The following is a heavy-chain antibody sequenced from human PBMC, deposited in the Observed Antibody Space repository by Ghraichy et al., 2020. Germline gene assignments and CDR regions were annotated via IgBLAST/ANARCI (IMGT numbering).Heavy chain of an antibody. CDR1: GETFNNYY. Sequence: SQTLSLTCAVYGETFNNYYWSWIRQPPGMGLEWLAEITHTGSINFNPSLKSRLTISIDTSKTQLSLKLSSVTAADTAIYYCARGTWEPPFRYWGQGTLVTVSS. V-gene: IGHV4-34*01. CDR3: ARGTWEPPFRY. D-gene: IGHD1-26*01. CDR2: ITHTGSI. J-gene: IGHJ4*02.